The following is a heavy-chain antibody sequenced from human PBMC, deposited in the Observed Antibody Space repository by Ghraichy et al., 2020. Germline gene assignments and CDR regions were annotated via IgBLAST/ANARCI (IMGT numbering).Heavy chain of an antibody. Sequence: SETLSLTCTVSGGSISNRTYYWSWIRQHPGKGLQWIGHIYYSGTTYYNPSLKSRVTISVDTSKNQFSLNVTSVTAADTAIYYCARDVNFYYDNGVYAPSCEDYYYGMDVWGQGTTVTVSS. CDR2: IYYSGTT. CDR3: ARDVNFYYDNGVYAPSCEDYYYGMDV. CDR1: GGSISNRTYY. D-gene: IGHD3-22*01. J-gene: IGHJ6*02. V-gene: IGHV4-31*03.